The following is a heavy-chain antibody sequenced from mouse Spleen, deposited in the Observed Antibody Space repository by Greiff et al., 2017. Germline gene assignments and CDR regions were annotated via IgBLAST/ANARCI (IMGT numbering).Heavy chain of an antibody. J-gene: IGHJ2*01. CDR2: ISSGGSYT. D-gene: IGHD1-2*01. CDR3: ARRAATSVFFDY. CDR1: GFTFSSYG. V-gene: IGHV5-6*01. Sequence: EVQLQESGGDLVKPGGSLKLSCAASGFTFSSYGMSWVRQTPDKRLEWVATISSGGSYTYYPDSVKGRFTISRDNAKNTLYLQMSSLKSEDTAMYYCARRAATSVFFDYWGQGTTLTVSS.